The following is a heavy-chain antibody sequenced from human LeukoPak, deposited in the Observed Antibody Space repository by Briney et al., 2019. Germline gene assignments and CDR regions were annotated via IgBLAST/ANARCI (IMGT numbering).Heavy chain of an antibody. D-gene: IGHD1/OR15-1a*01. CDR3: ARDGYGNNYMDV. CDR2: IGSSGTPT. CDR1: GFTFSSYS. J-gene: IGHJ6*03. Sequence: GGSLRLSCEASGFTFSSYSMTWVRQAPGKRLEWASYIGSSGTPTHYADSVKGRFTISRDNSKNTLSLQMSSLRAEDTAVYYCARDGYGNNYMDVWGKGTTVTVSS. V-gene: IGHV3-48*01.